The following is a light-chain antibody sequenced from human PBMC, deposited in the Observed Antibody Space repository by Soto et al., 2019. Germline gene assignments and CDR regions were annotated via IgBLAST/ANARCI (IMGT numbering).Light chain of an antibody. V-gene: IGLV2-14*01. CDR2: EVS. CDR3: SSYTTSSTLV. Sequence: QSALTQPASVSGSPGQSITISCTGTSSDVGGYNYVSWYQQHPGKAPKVMIYEVSNRPSGVSNRFSGSKSGNTASLTISGLQAEDEADYYCSSYTTSSTLVCGGGTKLTVL. J-gene: IGLJ3*02. CDR1: SSDVGGYNY.